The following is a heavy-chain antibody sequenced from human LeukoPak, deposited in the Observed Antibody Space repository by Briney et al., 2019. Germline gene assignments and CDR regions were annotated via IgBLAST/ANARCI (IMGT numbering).Heavy chain of an antibody. Sequence: SETLSLTCSVSGARLTNPTYFQWRWCRLPPGKGLEFSGKIFASGSAALTPSLKSRVTMSLDTSKDEFSLRLTSVTAEDSAVYYCARFKSGGFYYFDSWGQGTLVTVSS. D-gene: IGHD2-15*01. CDR3: ARFKSGGFYYFDS. J-gene: IGHJ4*02. CDR1: GARLTNPTYF. V-gene: IGHV4-61*01. CDR2: IFASGSA.